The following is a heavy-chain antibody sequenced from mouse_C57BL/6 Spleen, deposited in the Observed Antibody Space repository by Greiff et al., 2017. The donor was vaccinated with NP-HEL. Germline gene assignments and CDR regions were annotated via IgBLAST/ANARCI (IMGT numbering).Heavy chain of an antibody. CDR1: GYTFTSYW. CDR3: ARGSYYDYDTGSWFAY. V-gene: IGHV1-64*01. Sequence: QVQLQQPGAELVKPGASVKLSCKASGYTFTSYWMHWVKQRPGQGLEWIGMIHPNSGSTNYNEKFKSKATLTVDKSSSTAYMQLSSLTSEDSAVYYCARGSYYDYDTGSWFAYWGQGTLVTVSA. J-gene: IGHJ3*01. D-gene: IGHD2-4*01. CDR2: IHPNSGST.